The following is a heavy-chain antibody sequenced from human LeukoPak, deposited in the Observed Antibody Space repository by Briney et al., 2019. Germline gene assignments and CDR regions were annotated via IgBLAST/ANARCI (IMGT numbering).Heavy chain of an antibody. Sequence: GGSLRLSCVASGFSFSDNYMNWIRQVPGKGLEWTSSISSSGISISYADSIRGRFIISRDNAKNSLYLQMNSLRVEDTADYYCAREIVSPVGRALDIWGRGTMVTVSS. V-gene: IGHV3-11*01. J-gene: IGHJ3*02. CDR2: ISSSGISI. CDR1: GFSFSDNY. D-gene: IGHD3-16*02. CDR3: AREIVSPVGRALDI.